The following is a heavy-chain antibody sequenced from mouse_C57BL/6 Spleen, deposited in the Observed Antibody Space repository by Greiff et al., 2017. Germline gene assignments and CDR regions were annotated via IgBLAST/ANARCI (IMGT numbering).Heavy chain of an antibody. CDR3: ARVDARYFDV. V-gene: IGHV1-82*01. J-gene: IGHJ1*03. CDR2: IYPGDGDT. CDR1: GYAFSSSW. Sequence: ESGPELVKPGASVKISCKASGYAFSSSWMNWVKQRPGKGLEWIGRIYPGDGDTNYNGKFKGKATLTADKSSSTAYMQLSSLTSEDSAVYFCARVDARYFDVWGTGTTVTVSS.